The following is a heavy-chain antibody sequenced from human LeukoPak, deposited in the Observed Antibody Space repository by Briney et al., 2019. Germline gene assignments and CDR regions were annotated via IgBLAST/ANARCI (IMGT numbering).Heavy chain of an antibody. CDR3: ARALDYYGSGSYIDY. Sequence: GASVKVSCKASGYTFTGYYMHWVRQAPGQGLEWMGWINPNSGGTNYAQKFQGRVTMTRDTSTSTVYMELSSLRSEDTAVYYCARALDYYGSGSYIDYWGQGTLVTVSS. V-gene: IGHV1-2*02. CDR1: GYTFTGYY. D-gene: IGHD3-10*01. CDR2: INPNSGGT. J-gene: IGHJ4*02.